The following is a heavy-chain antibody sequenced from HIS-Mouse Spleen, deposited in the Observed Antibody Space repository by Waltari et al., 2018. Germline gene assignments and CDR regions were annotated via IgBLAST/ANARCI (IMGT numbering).Heavy chain of an antibody. CDR2: IKQDGRGR. Sequence: EVQLVESGGGLVQPGGSLRLSCAASGFTFSSYWMSWFRQAPGKGLWWGANIKQDGRGRFYVDFVKGRFTISRDNAKNSLYLQMNSLRAEDTAVYYFAIDRYWYFDLWGRGTLVTVSS. J-gene: IGHJ2*01. CDR3: AIDRYWYFDL. CDR1: GFTFSSYW. V-gene: IGHV3-7*01.